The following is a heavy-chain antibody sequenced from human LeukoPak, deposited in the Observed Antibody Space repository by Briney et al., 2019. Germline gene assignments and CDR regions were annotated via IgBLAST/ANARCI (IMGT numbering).Heavy chain of an antibody. CDR1: GFTFSSYW. CDR2: INSYGSST. Sequence: PGGSLRLSCAASGFTFSSYWMHWVRQAPAKGLVWVSRINSYGSSTSYADSVKGRFNISRDNVKNSLYLQMNSLRAEDTAVYYCARDLRSSGYYAFDYWGQGTLVTVSS. V-gene: IGHV3-74*01. D-gene: IGHD3-22*01. CDR3: ARDLRSSGYYAFDY. J-gene: IGHJ4*02.